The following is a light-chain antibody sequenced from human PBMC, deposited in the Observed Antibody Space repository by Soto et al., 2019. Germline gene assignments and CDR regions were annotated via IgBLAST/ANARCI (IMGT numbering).Light chain of an antibody. CDR2: GAS. J-gene: IGKJ1*01. CDR3: QQYNNWPPGWT. Sequence: EIVMTQSPATLSVSQGERATLSCRASQSVSSNLAWYQQKPGQAPRLLIYGASTRATGIPARFSGSGSGTEFTLTISSLQSEDFAVYYCQQYNNWPPGWTFGQGTKVEIK. CDR1: QSVSSN. V-gene: IGKV3-15*01.